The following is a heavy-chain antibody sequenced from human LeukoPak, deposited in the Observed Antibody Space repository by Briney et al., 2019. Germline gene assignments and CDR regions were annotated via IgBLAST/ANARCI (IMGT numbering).Heavy chain of an antibody. J-gene: IGHJ4*02. CDR1: GYTFTSYY. D-gene: IGHD3-22*01. V-gene: IGHV1-46*01. Sequence: GASVKVSCKASGYTFTSYYMHWVRQAPGQGLEWMGIINPSGGSTSYAQKFQGRVTMTRDMSTSTVYMELSSLRSEDTAVYYCARAPGGTYYYDSSGYYYGYLDYWGQGTLVTVSS. CDR3: ARAPGGTYYYDSSGYYYGYLDY. CDR2: INPSGGST.